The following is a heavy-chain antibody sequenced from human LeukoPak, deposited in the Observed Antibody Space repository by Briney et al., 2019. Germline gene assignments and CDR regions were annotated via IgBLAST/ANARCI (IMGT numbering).Heavy chain of an antibody. J-gene: IGHJ3*02. CDR2: SYYSGST. CDR3: ARQSIAARRAFDI. Sequence: SEALSLTCSVSGGSISSYYWSWIRQPPGKGLEYIGYSYYSGSTDYNPSLKSRVTISVDTSNQFSLMLTSVTAADTAVYYCARQSIAARRAFDIWGQGTMVTVSS. D-gene: IGHD6-6*01. CDR1: GGSISSYY. V-gene: IGHV4-59*08.